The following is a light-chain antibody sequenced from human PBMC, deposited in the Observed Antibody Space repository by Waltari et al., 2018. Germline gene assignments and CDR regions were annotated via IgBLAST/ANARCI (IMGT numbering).Light chain of an antibody. J-gene: IGKJ4*01. CDR3: QQGNDFPLT. CDR1: QEISRG. Sequence: DIQMTQSPSSVSASVGDRVIMTCRASQEISRGVAWYQQKPGQAPKFLIYDASTLKSGVPSRFSGSGSGTDFTLTISSLQPEDFATYYCQQGNDFPLTFGGGTKVEI. V-gene: IGKV1-12*01. CDR2: DAS.